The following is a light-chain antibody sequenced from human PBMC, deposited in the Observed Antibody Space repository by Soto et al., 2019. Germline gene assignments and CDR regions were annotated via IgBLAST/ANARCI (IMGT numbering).Light chain of an antibody. Sequence: IVLTQSPGTLSLSLGERATLSCRASQRVTSSFLAWYQQIPGQAPRLLIYAASTSATGIPLRFTGAGSGTDFSLTFDRLGPEDSEVYFCPQYGSLPVTFGGGPKVE. V-gene: IGKV3-20*01. J-gene: IGKJ4*01. CDR1: QRVTSSF. CDR2: AAS. CDR3: PQYGSLPVT.